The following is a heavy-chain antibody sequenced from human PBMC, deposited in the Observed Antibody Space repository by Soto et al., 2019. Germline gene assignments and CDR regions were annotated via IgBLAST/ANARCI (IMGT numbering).Heavy chain of an antibody. Sequence: EVQVLESGGGLVQPGGSLRLSCAASGFTFSSYAMDWVRQAPGKGLEWVSGLSGGGGRTYYADSVKGRFTISRDNAKNTLYLDMNSLRAEDTAIYYCAKDVRMAFDFWTAYPPAYDFGGQGTLVTVSS. CDR2: LSGGGGRT. J-gene: IGHJ4*02. V-gene: IGHV3-23*01. CDR3: AKDVRMAFDFWTAYPPAYDF. D-gene: IGHD3-3*01. CDR1: GFTFSSYA.